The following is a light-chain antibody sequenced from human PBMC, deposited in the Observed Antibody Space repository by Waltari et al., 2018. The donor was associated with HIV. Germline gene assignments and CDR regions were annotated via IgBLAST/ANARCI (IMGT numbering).Light chain of an antibody. CDR3: TSYSYRNELV. CDR2: TVT. J-gene: IGLJ3*02. CDR1: LGHS. Sequence: QSVLTQPASVFGSPGQSITISCPLGHSVPALIYTVTSRASGVSSRFSASKSGNTASLTISGLQADDEAEYYCTSYSYRNELVFGRGTKLTVL. V-gene: IGLV2-14*01.